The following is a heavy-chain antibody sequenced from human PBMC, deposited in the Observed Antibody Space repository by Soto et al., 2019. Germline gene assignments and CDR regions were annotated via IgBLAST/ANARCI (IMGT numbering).Heavy chain of an antibody. CDR1: GYDFTTYG. CDR2: ISAHNGNT. D-gene: IGHD1-1*01. CDR3: ARGRYGDY. V-gene: IGHV1-18*01. Sequence: QVHLVQSGAEVKKPGASVKVSCKGSGYDFTTYGITWVRQAPGQGLEWMAWISAHNGNTDYAQKLQGRVTVTRDTSPSTAYMELRSLRSDDTAVYYCARGRYGDYGGQGALVTVSS. J-gene: IGHJ4*02.